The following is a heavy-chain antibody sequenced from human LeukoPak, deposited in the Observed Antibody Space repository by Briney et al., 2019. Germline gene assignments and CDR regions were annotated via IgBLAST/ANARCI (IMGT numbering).Heavy chain of an antibody. D-gene: IGHD4-17*01. J-gene: IGHJ4*02. CDR2: MNPNSGNT. V-gene: IGHV1-8*01. Sequence: GASVQVSCKASGYTFTSYDINWVRQATGQGLEWMGWMNPNSGNTGYAQKFQGRVTMTRNTSISTAYMELSSLRSEDTAVYYCARGFHRTSYGDLNNWGQGTLVTVSS. CDR1: GYTFTSYD. CDR3: ARGFHRTSYGDLNN.